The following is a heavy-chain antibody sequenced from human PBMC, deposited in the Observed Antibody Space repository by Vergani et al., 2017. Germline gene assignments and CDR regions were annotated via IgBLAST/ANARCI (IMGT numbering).Heavy chain of an antibody. V-gene: IGHV1-2*02. CDR3: ARGSGPWGY. CDR1: GYSFSEYY. Sequence: QVHLIQSGGEVKKPGASVSVSCKTSGYSFSEYYIQWVRQAPGQGLEWMGWISPYNGETKYAQKFQGRLTMTSDLSLRTAYMQLSGLTSDDTAVYFCARGSGPWGYWGQGALVIVSS. D-gene: IGHD2-15*01. CDR2: ISPYNGET. J-gene: IGHJ4*02.